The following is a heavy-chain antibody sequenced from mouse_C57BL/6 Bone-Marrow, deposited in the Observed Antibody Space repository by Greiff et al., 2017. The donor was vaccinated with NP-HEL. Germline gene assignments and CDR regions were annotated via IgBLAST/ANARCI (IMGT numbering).Heavy chain of an antibody. CDR2: IYPRSGNT. D-gene: IGHD2-4*01. CDR3: ARCDYGVFAY. Sequence: VQLQQSGAELARPGASVKLSCKASGYTFTSYGISWVKQRTGQGLAWIGEIYPRSGNTYYNEKFKGKVTLTADKTSSTAYMELRSLTSEDSAVYFCARCDYGVFAYWGQGTLVTVSA. V-gene: IGHV1-81*01. J-gene: IGHJ3*01. CDR1: GYTFTSYG.